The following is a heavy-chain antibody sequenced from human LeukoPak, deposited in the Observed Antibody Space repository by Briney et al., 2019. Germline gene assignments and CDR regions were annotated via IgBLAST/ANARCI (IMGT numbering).Heavy chain of an antibody. D-gene: IGHD4-17*01. V-gene: IGHV4-59*08. CDR3: ARDDYGDYFDY. CDR1: GXSISSHY. J-gene: IGHJ4*02. Sequence: SETLSLTCTVSGXSISSHYWSWIRQPPGKGLEWIGYISYSGSTNYNPSLKSRVNISVDTSKNQFSLKLSSVTAADTAVYYCARDDYGDYFDYWGQGTLVTVSS. CDR2: ISYSGST.